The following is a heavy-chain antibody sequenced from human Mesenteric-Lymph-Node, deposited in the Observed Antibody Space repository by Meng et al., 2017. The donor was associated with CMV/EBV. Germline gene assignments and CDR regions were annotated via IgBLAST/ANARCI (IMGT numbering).Heavy chain of an antibody. CDR3: ASSSGYDSFDS. CDR2: FYHSGTI. J-gene: IGHJ4*02. Sequence: CAVSGGSISSGRHSGGWIRQPPGKGLEWIGYFYHSGTIYYNPSLKSRVTISLDKSRNQFSLKLTSVTAADTALYYCASSSGYDSFDSWGQGTLVTVSS. CDR1: GGSISSGRHS. D-gene: IGHD5-12*01. V-gene: IGHV4-30-2*01.